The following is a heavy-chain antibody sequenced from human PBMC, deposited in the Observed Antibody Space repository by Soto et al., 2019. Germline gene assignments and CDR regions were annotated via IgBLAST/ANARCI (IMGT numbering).Heavy chain of an antibody. CDR3: AKGRGSGGAWYVDN. Sequence: EVRLLEAGGGLKQPGGSLRLSCAASGFTFKESAMNWVRQAPGTGLEWVASISDTGASTWYAESVRGRLSISRDNSKNTLYLQMNSLRGEDTAVYYCAKGRGSGGAWYVDNWGQGTLVTVSS. CDR2: ISDTGAST. J-gene: IGHJ4*02. V-gene: IGHV3-23*01. CDR1: GFTFKESA. D-gene: IGHD6-19*01.